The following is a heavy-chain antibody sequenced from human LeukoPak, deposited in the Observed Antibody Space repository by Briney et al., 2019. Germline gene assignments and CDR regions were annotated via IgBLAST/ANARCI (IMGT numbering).Heavy chain of an antibody. CDR1: GFSFRDFW. V-gene: IGHV3-7*01. CDR2: INQGGSVK. D-gene: IGHD5-12*01. J-gene: IGHJ4*02. Sequence: GGSLRLSCAASGFSFRDFWMAWLRQAPGKGLEWVANINQGGSVKYYVDSVKGRFTISRDDAESSLYVQMNSLRDEDTAVYYCARFGYSGWNLEYWGQGTLVTVSS. CDR3: ARFGYSGWNLEY.